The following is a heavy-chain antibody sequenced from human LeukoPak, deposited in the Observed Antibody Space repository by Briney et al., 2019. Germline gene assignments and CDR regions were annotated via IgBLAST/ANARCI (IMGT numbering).Heavy chain of an antibody. D-gene: IGHD6-19*01. V-gene: IGHV6-1*01. CDR3: ARGGGWLHY. CDR1: GDSVSSNSAA. CDR2: TYYRSKWCN. Sequence: SQTLSLTCAISGDSVSSNSAAWNWIRQSPSRGLEWLGRTYYRSKWCNGYAPSVRGRIIINADTSKNQFPLQLNSVTPEDTAVYYCARGGGWLHYWGQGTLVTVSS. J-gene: IGHJ4*02.